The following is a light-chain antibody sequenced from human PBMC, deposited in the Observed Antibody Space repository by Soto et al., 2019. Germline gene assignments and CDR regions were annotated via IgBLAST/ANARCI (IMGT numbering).Light chain of an antibody. CDR2: GAA. Sequence: EMVLTQSPATLSLSPGERATLSCRASQTLTSTYLAWYQQKPGQAPRLLIHGAASRATGITDRFSGSGSGTGFTFTISRLEPDDLAVYYCQEDCYSVFSFGGGTKVEIK. CDR3: QEDCYSVFS. V-gene: IGKV3-20*01. CDR1: QTLTSTY. J-gene: IGKJ4*01.